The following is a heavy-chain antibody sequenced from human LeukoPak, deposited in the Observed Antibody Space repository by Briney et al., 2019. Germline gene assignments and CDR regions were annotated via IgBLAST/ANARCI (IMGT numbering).Heavy chain of an antibody. CDR1: GFTFTNYW. V-gene: IGHV3-7*01. J-gene: IGHJ4*02. Sequence: GGSLRLSCAASGFTFTNYWMSWVRQAPGKGLELVANIKQDRSEKYYVDSVKGRFTISRDNAKNSLDLQMNSLRAEDTAVYYCAKVRWDNSGWYYLDSWGQGTLVTVSS. CDR2: IKQDRSEK. D-gene: IGHD6-19*01. CDR3: AKVRWDNSGWYYLDS.